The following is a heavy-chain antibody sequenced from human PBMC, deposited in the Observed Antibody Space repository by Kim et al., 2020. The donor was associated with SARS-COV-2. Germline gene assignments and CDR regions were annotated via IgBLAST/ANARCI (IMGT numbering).Heavy chain of an antibody. CDR1: GDSVSSNSAA. D-gene: IGHD2-2*01. J-gene: IGHJ4*02. CDR3: VRDQKDDDAYQMDY. Sequence: SQTLSLTCAISGDSVSSNSAAWNWIRQSPSRGLEWLGRTYYRAGWYNDYALSVKSRITIKADTSKNQFSLQLISVTPEYTAVYYCVRDQKDDDAYQMDYWGQGTLVTVSS. V-gene: IGHV6-1*01. CDR2: TYYRAGWYN.